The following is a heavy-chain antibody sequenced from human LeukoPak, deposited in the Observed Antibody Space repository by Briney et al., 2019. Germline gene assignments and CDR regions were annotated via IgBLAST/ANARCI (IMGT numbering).Heavy chain of an antibody. CDR1: GGTFSNCA. Sequence: ASVKVSCKASGGTFSNCAISWVRQAPGQGLEWMGRIIPILGIANYAQKFQGRVTITADKSTSTAYMELSSLRSEDTAVYYCARVEYDSSGYYYASFDYWGQGTLVTVSS. CDR2: IIPILGIA. V-gene: IGHV1-69*04. D-gene: IGHD3-22*01. CDR3: ARVEYDSSGYYYASFDY. J-gene: IGHJ4*02.